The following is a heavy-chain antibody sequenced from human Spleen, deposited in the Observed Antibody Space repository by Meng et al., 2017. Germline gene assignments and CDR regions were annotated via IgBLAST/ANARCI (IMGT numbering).Heavy chain of an antibody. V-gene: IGHV1-18*01. D-gene: IGHD6-13*01. CDR2: ISAYNGNT. Sequence: ASVKVSCKASGYTFTSYGISWVRQAPGQGLEWMGWISAYNGNTNYAQKLQGRVTMTTDTSTSTAYMELRSLRSDDTAVYYCARQLTGYSSSWYLTPFDYWGQGTLVTVSS. J-gene: IGHJ4*02. CDR1: GYTFTSYG. CDR3: ARQLTGYSSSWYLTPFDY.